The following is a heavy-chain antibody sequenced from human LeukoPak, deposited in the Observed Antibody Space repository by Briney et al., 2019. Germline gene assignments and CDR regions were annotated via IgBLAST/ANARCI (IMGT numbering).Heavy chain of an antibody. J-gene: IGHJ5*02. Sequence: SETLSLTCTVSGGSISNYYRSWIRQPPGKGLEWIGEINHSGSANYNPSLKSRVTISVDTSKNQFSLKLSSVTAADTAVYYCARGRIVGATRGIRWFDPWGQGTLVTVSS. D-gene: IGHD1-26*01. CDR1: GGSISNYY. V-gene: IGHV4-34*01. CDR3: ARGRIVGATRGIRWFDP. CDR2: INHSGSA.